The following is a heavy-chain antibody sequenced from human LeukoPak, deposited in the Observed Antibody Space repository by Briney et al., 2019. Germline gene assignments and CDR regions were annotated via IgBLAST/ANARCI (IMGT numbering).Heavy chain of an antibody. CDR1: GFTFSSYG. CDR3: ARAQANTWYFDL. Sequence: PGGSLRLSCAASGFTFSSYGMNWVRQAPGKGLEWVSRIIRKGAGTYYADSVKGRFTTSRDNSKYTLYLQMNSLRAEGTAVYYCARAQANTWYFDLWGRGALVTVSS. V-gene: IGHV3-23*01. CDR2: IIRKGAGT. J-gene: IGHJ2*01.